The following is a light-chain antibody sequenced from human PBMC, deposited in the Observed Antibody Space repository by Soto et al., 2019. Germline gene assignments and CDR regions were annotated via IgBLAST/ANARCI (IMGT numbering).Light chain of an antibody. CDR1: QSVRSN. Sequence: EVVMTQSPATLSVSPGERATLSCRASQSVRSNLAWYQQTPGQAPRLLXYGASNRVSGIPATFSGSGSGTELTLTISSLQSEDFAAYDGQQYNNWPAITFGQGTRLEIK. CDR3: QQYNNWPAIT. CDR2: GAS. J-gene: IGKJ5*01. V-gene: IGKV3D-15*01.